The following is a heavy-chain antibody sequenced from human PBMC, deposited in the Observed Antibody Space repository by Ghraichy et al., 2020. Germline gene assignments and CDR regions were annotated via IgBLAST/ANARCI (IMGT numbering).Heavy chain of an antibody. V-gene: IGHV1-69*06. Sequence: SSVKVSCKASGGTFSSYAINWVRQAPGQGLEWMGGIMPIFRTPNYAQKLQGRVTITADKSTNIAYMELSSLRSEDTAVYYWSGVETTGWGAEAFDIWGQGTMVTVSS. CDR3: SGVETTGWGAEAFDI. D-gene: IGHD4-17*01. J-gene: IGHJ3*02. CDR2: IMPIFRTP. CDR1: GGTFSSYA.